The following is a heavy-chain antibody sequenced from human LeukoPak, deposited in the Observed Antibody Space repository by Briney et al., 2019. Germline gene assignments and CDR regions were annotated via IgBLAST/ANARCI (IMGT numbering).Heavy chain of an antibody. CDR3: ARGPNSNWSGLDF. CDR1: GFSFSGHW. D-gene: IGHD6-6*01. CDR2: ISPTGSTT. J-gene: IGHJ4*02. Sequence: GGSLRLSCTAPGFSFSGHWMRWARQLPGKGLVWVSRISPTGSTTSYADSVKGRFTVSRDNAKNTLYLQVNNLRAEDTAVYYCARGPNSNWSGLDFWGQGTLLTVSS. V-gene: IGHV3-74*01.